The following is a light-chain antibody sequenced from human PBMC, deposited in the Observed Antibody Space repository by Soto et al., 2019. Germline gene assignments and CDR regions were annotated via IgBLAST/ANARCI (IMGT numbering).Light chain of an antibody. V-gene: IGKV3-15*01. Sequence: EIVMTQSPATLSVSPGGSATLSCRASQHVSSNFAWYRQKPGQAPTLLIYRASTRAPGIPARFSGSGSGTEFTLTISSLQSEDFAVYYCKQYNNWPYTFGQGTKLEIK. J-gene: IGKJ2*01. CDR3: KQYNNWPYT. CDR2: RAS. CDR1: QHVSSN.